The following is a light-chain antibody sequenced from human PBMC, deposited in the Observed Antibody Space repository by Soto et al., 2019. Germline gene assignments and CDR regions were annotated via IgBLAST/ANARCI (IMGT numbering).Light chain of an antibody. V-gene: IGKV1-8*01. CDR1: QGSSSY. J-gene: IGKJ1*01. CDR2: AAS. CDR3: QQYYSYPPPT. Sequence: AIRMTQSPSSFSASTGDRVTLTCRTSQGSSSYLAWYQQKPGKAPKLLIYAASTLQSGVPSRFSGSGSGTDFTLTISCLQSEDFATYYCQQYYSYPPPTFGQGTKVEIK.